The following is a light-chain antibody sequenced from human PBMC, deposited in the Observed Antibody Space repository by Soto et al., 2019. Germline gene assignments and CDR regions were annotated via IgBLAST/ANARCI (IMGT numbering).Light chain of an antibody. CDR1: QSVSSSY. Sequence: EVVMTQSPATLSVSPGDKVSLSCRASQSVSSSYLAWYQQKPGQAPRLLIYGASSRATGIPDRFSGSGSGTDFTLTISRLEPEDFAVYYCQQYVRSPWTFGQGTKVDI. CDR2: GAS. J-gene: IGKJ1*01. CDR3: QQYVRSPWT. V-gene: IGKV3-20*01.